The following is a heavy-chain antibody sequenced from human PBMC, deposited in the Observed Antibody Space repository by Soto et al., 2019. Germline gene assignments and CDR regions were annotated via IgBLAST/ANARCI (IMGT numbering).Heavy chain of an antibody. CDR2: ISYDGSNK. CDR3: AKGETTVVTQGYYGMDV. J-gene: IGHJ6*02. Sequence: QVQLVESGGGVVQPGRSLRLSCAASGFTFSSYGMHWVRQAPGKGLEWVAVISYDGSNKYYADSVKGRFTISRDNSKNTLYLQMNSLRAEDTAVYYCAKGETTVVTQGYYGMDVWGQGTTVTVSS. CDR1: GFTFSSYG. D-gene: IGHD4-17*01. V-gene: IGHV3-30*18.